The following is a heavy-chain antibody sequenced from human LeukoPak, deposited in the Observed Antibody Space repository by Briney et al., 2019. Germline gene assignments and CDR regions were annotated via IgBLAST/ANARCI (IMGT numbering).Heavy chain of an antibody. CDR2: MNPKSGDT. Sequence: ASVKVSCKASGYIFIDYEINWVRQATGQGLEWMGWMNPKSGDTGYEQKFQGRVTITRDSSISTVYMELSSLRFEDTALYYRARGRYMDVWGKGTTVTVSS. CDR3: ARGRYMDV. J-gene: IGHJ6*03. CDR1: GYIFIDYE. V-gene: IGHV1-8*03.